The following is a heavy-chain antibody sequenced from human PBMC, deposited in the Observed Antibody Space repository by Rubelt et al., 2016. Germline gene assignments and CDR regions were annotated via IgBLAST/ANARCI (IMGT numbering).Heavy chain of an antibody. Sequence: EVQLVESGGDVVQPGGSLRLSCAISGFMFSKYAMTWVRQAPGKGLEWVSDIIGSGHSVHYTDSVRSRFTISRDNAKSSLHLQMNSLRVEDTAVYYCARDAEFSGYDLWGQGTTVTVSS. CDR3: ARDAEFSGYDL. CDR2: IIGSGHSV. CDR1: GFMFSKYA. J-gene: IGHJ3*01. V-gene: IGHV3-48*03. D-gene: IGHD5-12*01.